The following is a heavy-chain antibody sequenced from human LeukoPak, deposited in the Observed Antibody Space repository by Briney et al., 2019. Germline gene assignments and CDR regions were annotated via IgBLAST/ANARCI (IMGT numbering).Heavy chain of an antibody. V-gene: IGHV1-18*01. CDR2: ISAYNGNT. D-gene: IGHD3-16*01. CDR1: GYTFTSYG. Sequence: GASVKVSCKASGYTFTSYGISWVRQAPGQGLEWMGWISAYNGNTNYAQKLQGRVTMTTDTSTSTAYMELRSLRSDDTAVYYCARGRLFGPFGGVIGYWGQGTLVTVSS. J-gene: IGHJ4*02. CDR3: ARGRLFGPFGGVIGY.